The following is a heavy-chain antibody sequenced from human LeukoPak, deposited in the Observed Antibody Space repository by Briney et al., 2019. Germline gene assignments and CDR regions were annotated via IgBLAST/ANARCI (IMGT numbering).Heavy chain of an antibody. J-gene: IGHJ4*02. D-gene: IGHD3-22*01. CDR2: ISGYNGNT. CDR3: ARDLRGHTWLLHFDY. Sequence: ASVKVSCKASGYTFTRYGIVWVRQAPGQGLEWMGWISGYNGNTNYAQKIQGRVTMTTDTSTSTAYMELRSLRSDDTAVYYCARDLRGHTWLLHFDYWGQGTLVTVSS. CDR1: GYTFTRYG. V-gene: IGHV1-18*01.